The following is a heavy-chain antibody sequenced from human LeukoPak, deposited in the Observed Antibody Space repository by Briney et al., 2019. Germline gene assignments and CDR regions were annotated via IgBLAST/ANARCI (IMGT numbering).Heavy chain of an antibody. CDR3: AKDIHGRASDAFDI. Sequence: PGGSLRLSCAASGFTFSSYEMNWVRQAPGKGLEWVSYISSSGSTIYYADSVKGRFTISRDNAKNSLYLQMNSLRAEDTALYYCAKDIHGRASDAFDIWGQGTMVTVSS. D-gene: IGHD2-21*01. CDR2: ISSSGSTI. J-gene: IGHJ3*02. V-gene: IGHV3-48*03. CDR1: GFTFSSYE.